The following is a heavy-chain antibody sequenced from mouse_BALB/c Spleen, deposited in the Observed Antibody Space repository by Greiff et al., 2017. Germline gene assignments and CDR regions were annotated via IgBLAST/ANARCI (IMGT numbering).Heavy chain of an antibody. V-gene: IGHV2-2*02. CDR3: ASPYYGYDWFAY. J-gene: IGHJ3*01. Sequence: VKLMESGPGLVQPSQSLSITCTVSGFSLTSYGVHWVRQSPGKGLEWLGVIWSGGSTDYNAAFISRLSISKDNSKSQVFFKMNSLQANDTAIYYCASPYYGYDWFAYWGQGTLVTVSA. D-gene: IGHD2-9*01. CDR1: GFSLTSYG. CDR2: IWSGGST.